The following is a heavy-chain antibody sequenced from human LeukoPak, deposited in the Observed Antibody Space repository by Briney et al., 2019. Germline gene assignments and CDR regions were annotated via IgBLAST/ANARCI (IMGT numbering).Heavy chain of an antibody. CDR2: ISAYNGNT. CDR1: GYTFTSYG. V-gene: IGHV1-18*01. J-gene: IGHJ4*02. D-gene: IGHD3-10*01. Sequence: ASVKVSCKASGYTFTSYGISWVRQAPGQGLEWMGWISAYNGNTNYAQKLQGRVTMTTDTSTSTAYMELRSLRSDDTAVYYCARVNSRRYYYGSASGYWGQGTLVTVSS. CDR3: ARVNSRRYYYGSASGY.